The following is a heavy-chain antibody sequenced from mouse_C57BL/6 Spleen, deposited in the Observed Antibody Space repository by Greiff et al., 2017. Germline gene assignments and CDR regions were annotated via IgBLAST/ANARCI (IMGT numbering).Heavy chain of an antibody. V-gene: IGHV5-16*01. D-gene: IGHD2-4*01. CDR3: ASHDYEGAWFAY. Sequence: DVQLQESEGGLVQPGSSMKLSCTASGFTFSDYYMAWVRQVPEKGLEWVANINYDGSSTYYLDSLKSRFIISRDNAKNILYLQMSSLKSEDTATYYCASHDYEGAWFAYWGQRTLVTVSA. CDR1: GFTFSDYY. CDR2: INYDGSST. J-gene: IGHJ3*01.